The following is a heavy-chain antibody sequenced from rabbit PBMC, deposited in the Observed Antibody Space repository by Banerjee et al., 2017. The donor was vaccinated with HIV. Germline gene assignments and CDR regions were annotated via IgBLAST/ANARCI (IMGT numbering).Heavy chain of an antibody. CDR2: IYAGNSGST. Sequence: QQLVESGGGLVKPGASLTLTCTASGFSFSSSYYMCWVRQAPGKGLEWIACIYAGNSGSTDYASWAKGRFTISKTSSTTVTLQMTSLTAADTATYFCARGDVGYGYATDLWGQGTLVTVS. V-gene: IGHV1S40*01. J-gene: IGHJ4*01. CDR3: ARGDVGYGYATDL. CDR1: GFSFSSSYY. D-gene: IGHD6-1*01.